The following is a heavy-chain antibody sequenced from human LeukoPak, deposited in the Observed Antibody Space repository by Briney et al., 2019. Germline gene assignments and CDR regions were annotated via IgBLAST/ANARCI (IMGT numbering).Heavy chain of an antibody. D-gene: IGHD5-18*01. V-gene: IGHV4-39*01. CDR2: IYYNGST. J-gene: IGHJ4*02. CDR1: GGSISSSGYY. CDR3: ARRRRGYSYVEY. Sequence: PSETLSLTCTVSGGSISSSGYYWGWVRQPPGRGLEWIGSIYYNGSTYYNPSLKSRVTISVDTSKNQFSLKLSSVTAADTAVYYCARRRRGYSYVEYWGQGTLVTVSS.